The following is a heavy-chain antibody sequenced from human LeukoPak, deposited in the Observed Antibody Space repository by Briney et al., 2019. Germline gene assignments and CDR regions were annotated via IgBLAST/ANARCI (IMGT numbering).Heavy chain of an antibody. CDR2: IIPIFGTA. V-gene: IGHV1-69*13. D-gene: IGHD6-13*01. CDR3: ARSPLVLFSDAFDI. Sequence: SVKVSCKASGGTFSSYAISWVRQAPGQGLEWMGGIIPIFGTANYAQKFQGRVTITADESTSTAYLELSSLRSEDTAVYYCARSPLVLFSDAFDIWGQGTMVTVSS. J-gene: IGHJ3*02. CDR1: GGTFSSYA.